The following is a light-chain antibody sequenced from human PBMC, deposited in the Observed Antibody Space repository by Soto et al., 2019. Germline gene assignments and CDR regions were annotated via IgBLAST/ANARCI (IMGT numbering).Light chain of an antibody. J-gene: IGLJ2*01. CDR1: SSDVGGYNY. Sequence: QSVLTQPASVSGSPGQSITISCTGTSSDVGGYNYVSWYQQHPGKAPKLMINDVSNRPSGVSNRFSGSKSGNTASLTISGLQAEDEADYYCSSYTSRSTVVFGGGTKLTVL. CDR2: DVS. V-gene: IGLV2-14*01. CDR3: SSYTSRSTVV.